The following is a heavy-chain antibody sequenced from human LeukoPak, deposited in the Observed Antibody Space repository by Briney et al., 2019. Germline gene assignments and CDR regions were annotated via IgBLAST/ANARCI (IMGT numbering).Heavy chain of an antibody. CDR2: ISGSGGST. CDR1: GFTFSSYA. CDR3: AKSRSYASSWYFDY. V-gene: IGHV3-23*01. Sequence: GGSLRLSCAASGFTFSSYAMSWVRQAPGKGLEWVSAISGSGGSTYYADSVKGRFTISRDNCKNTLYLQMNSLRAEDAAVYYCAKSRSYASSWYFDYWGQGTLVTVSS. D-gene: IGHD6-13*01. J-gene: IGHJ4*02.